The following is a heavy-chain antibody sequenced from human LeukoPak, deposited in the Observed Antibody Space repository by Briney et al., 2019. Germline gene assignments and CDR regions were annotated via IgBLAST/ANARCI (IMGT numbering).Heavy chain of an antibody. D-gene: IGHD2-15*01. Sequence: GSLKISCKGSGYSFTSSWIGWVRQMPGKGLEWMVIIYPGDSDTRYSPSFQGQVTISADKSISTAYLQWSSLKASDTAMYYCARPLRYCSGGSCYEGFDYWGRGTLVTVSS. CDR2: IYPGDSDT. J-gene: IGHJ4*02. CDR3: ARPLRYCSGGSCYEGFDY. CDR1: GYSFTSSW. V-gene: IGHV5-51*01.